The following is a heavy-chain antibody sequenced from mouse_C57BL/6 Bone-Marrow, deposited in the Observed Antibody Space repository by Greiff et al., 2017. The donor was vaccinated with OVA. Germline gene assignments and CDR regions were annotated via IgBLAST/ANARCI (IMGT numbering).Heavy chain of an antibody. CDR2: ISSGGDYI. CDR3: TILSSYFDY. J-gene: IGHJ2*01. Sequence: EVKLMESGEGLVKPGGSLKLSCAASGFTFSSYAMSWVRQTPEKRLEWVAYISSGGDYIYYADTVKGRFTISRDNARNTLYLQMSSLKSEDTAMYYCTILSSYFDYWGQGTTLTVSS. CDR1: GFTFSSYA. V-gene: IGHV5-9-1*02.